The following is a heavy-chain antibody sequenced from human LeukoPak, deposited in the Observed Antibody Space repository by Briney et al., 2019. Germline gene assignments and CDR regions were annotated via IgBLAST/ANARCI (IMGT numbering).Heavy chain of an antibody. D-gene: IGHD5-18*01. CDR2: ISSNGGST. J-gene: IGHJ4*02. CDR1: GFTFSSYA. CDR3: ARDGYSYGMVFDY. V-gene: IGHV3-64*01. Sequence: PGGSLRLSCAASGFTFSSYAMHWVRQAPGKGLEYVSAISSNGGSTYYANSVKGRFTISRDNSKNTLYLQMGSLRAEDMAVYYCARDGYSYGMVFDYWGQGTLVTVSS.